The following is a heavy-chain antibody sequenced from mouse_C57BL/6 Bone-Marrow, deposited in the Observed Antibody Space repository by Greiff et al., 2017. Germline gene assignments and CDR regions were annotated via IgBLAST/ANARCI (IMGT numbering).Heavy chain of an antibody. Sequence: VKLQESGAELARPGASVKLSCKASGYTFTSYGISWVKQRTGQGLEWIGEIYPRSGNTYYNEKFKGKATLTADKSSSTAYMELRSLTSEDSAVYFCALTGFDYWGQGTTLTVSS. V-gene: IGHV1-81*01. J-gene: IGHJ2*01. CDR1: GYTFTSYG. D-gene: IGHD4-1*01. CDR3: ALTGFDY. CDR2: IYPRSGNT.